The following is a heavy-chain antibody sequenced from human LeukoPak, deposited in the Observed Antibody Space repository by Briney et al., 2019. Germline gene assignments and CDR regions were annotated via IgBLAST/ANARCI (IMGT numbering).Heavy chain of an antibody. Sequence: PGRSLRLSCAASGFTFSSNWMHWVRQAPGKGLVWVSRINSDGSSTSYADSVKGRFTISRDNAKNTLYLQMNSLRAEDTAVYFCARVSSDTGSYYGNWGQGTLVTVSS. J-gene: IGHJ4*02. CDR3: ARVSSDTGSYYGN. V-gene: IGHV3-74*01. CDR1: GFTFSSNW. CDR2: INSDGSST. D-gene: IGHD1-26*01.